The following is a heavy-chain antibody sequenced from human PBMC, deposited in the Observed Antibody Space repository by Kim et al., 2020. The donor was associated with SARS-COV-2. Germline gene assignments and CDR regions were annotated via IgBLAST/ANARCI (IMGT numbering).Heavy chain of an antibody. J-gene: IGHJ4*02. V-gene: IGHV3-30*18. D-gene: IGHD3-10*01. CDR1: GFTFSSYG. Sequence: GGSLRLSCAASGFTFSSYGMHWVRQAPGKGLEWVAVISYDGSNKYYADSVKGRFTISRDNSKNTLYLQMNSLRAEDTAVYYCAKDRDYYYGSGSYYNAIDYWGQGTLVTVSS. CDR3: AKDRDYYYGSGSYYNAIDY. CDR2: ISYDGSNK.